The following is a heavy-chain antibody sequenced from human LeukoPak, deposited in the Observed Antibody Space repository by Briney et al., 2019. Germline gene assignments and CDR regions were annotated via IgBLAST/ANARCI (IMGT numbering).Heavy chain of an antibody. Sequence: GGSLRLSCAASGFTFSSYEMNWVRQAPGKGLEWVSYISSSGSTIYYADSVKGRFTISRDNAKNSLYLQMNSRRAEDTAVYYFARDVYIRFFDWLSKGSYYGMDVWGQGTTVTVSS. D-gene: IGHD3-9*01. V-gene: IGHV3-48*03. J-gene: IGHJ6*02. CDR1: GFTFSSYE. CDR3: ARDVYIRFFDWLSKGSYYGMDV. CDR2: ISSSGSTI.